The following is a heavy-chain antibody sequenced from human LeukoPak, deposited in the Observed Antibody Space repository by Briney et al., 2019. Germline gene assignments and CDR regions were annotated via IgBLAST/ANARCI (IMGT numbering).Heavy chain of an antibody. J-gene: IGHJ4*02. CDR3: ARVSVAGNFDY. D-gene: IGHD6-19*01. CDR1: GGSISSYY. V-gene: IGHV4-4*07. Sequence: SETLSLTCTVSGGSISSYYWSWIRQPAGKGLGWIGRIYTSGSTNYNPSLKSRVTMSVDTSKNQFSLKVSSVTAADTAVYYCARVSVAGNFDYWGQGTLVTVSS. CDR2: IYTSGST.